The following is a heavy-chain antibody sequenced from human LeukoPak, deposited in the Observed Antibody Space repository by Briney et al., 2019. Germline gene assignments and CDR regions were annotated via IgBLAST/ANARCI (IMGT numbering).Heavy chain of an antibody. CDR1: GGTFSSYA. Sequence: SVKVSCKASGGTFSSYAISWVRQAPGQGLEWMGGIIPIFGTANYAQKFQGRVTITADESPSTDYMELSSLRSEDTAVYYCARVQYYDSSGYHWFDPWGQGTLVTVSS. D-gene: IGHD3-22*01. CDR2: IIPIFGTA. V-gene: IGHV1-69*01. CDR3: ARVQYYDSSGYHWFDP. J-gene: IGHJ5*02.